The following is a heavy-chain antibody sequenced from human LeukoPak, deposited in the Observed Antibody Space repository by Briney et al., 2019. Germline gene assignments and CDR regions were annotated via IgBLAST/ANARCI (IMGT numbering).Heavy chain of an antibody. V-gene: IGHV4-31*03. CDR3: ARHRLKWLVPYGMDV. CDR1: GGSISSGGYY. CDR2: IYYSGST. J-gene: IGHJ6*02. D-gene: IGHD6-19*01. Sequence: SETLSLTCTVSGGSISSGGYYWSWIRQHPGKGLEWIGYIYYSGSTYYNPSLKSRVTISVDTSKNQFSLKLSSVTAADTAVYYCARHRLKWLVPYGMDVWGQGTTVTVSS.